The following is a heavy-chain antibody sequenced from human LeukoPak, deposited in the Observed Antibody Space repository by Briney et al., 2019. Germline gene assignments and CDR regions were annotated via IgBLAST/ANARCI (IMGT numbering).Heavy chain of an antibody. V-gene: IGHV3-53*01. CDR2: IYSGGST. CDR1: GFTVSANY. CDR3: ARGEDYGDYFDY. Sequence: GGSLRLSCAASGFTVSANYMSWVRQAPGKGLEWVSVIYSGGSTYYADSVKGRFTIFRDNSKNTLSLQMNSLRAEDTAVYYCARGEDYGDYFDYWGQGTLVTVSS. D-gene: IGHD4-17*01. J-gene: IGHJ4*02.